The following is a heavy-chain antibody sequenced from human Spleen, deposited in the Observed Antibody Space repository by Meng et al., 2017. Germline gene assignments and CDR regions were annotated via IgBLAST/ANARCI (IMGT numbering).Heavy chain of an antibody. D-gene: IGHD2-2*01. Sequence: GESLKISCVASELNSSSCGMHWVRQAPGKGLEWVTFISYHGSDKNYADSVKGRFTISRDNSKNTLFLQMNSLRAEDTALYYCAKDLRPVPEGSDYWGQGTLVTVSS. CDR1: ELNSSSCG. CDR2: ISYHGSDK. V-gene: IGHV3-30*01. J-gene: IGHJ4*02. CDR3: AKDLRPVPEGSDY.